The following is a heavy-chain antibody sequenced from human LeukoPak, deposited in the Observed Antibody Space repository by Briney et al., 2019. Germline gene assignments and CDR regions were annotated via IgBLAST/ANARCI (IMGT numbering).Heavy chain of an antibody. D-gene: IGHD3-3*01. CDR3: ARGPRFLEWLLFFPDAFDI. CDR2: IYYSGST. J-gene: IGHJ3*02. CDR1: GGSISSYY. Sequence: SETLSLTCTVSGGSISSYYWSWIRQPPGKGLEWLGYIYYSGSTNYNPSLKSRVTISVDTSKNQFSLKLSSVTAADTAVYYCARGPRFLEWLLFFPDAFDIWGQGTMVTVSS. V-gene: IGHV4-59*01.